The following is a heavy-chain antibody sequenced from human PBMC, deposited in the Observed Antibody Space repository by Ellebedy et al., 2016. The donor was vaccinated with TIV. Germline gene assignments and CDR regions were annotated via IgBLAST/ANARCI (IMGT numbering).Heavy chain of an antibody. CDR1: GFTFSSYG. CDR3: ARDMGGVGATFTIDY. J-gene: IGHJ4*02. CDR2: VSYAGDKK. V-gene: IGHV3-30*03. D-gene: IGHD1-26*01. Sequence: GESLKISCVASGFTFSSYGMHWVRQAPGKGLEWVAVVSYAGDKKYYADSVKGRFTISRDNSKNTLYLKMNSLRAEDTAVYYCARDMGGVGATFTIDYWGQGTLVTVSS.